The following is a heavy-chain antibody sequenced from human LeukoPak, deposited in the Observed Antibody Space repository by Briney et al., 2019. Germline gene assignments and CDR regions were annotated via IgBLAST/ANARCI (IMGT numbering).Heavy chain of an antibody. D-gene: IGHD2-15*01. CDR3: ARDIVVVVAAPDYCYYGMDV. J-gene: IGHJ6*04. Sequence: GRSLRLSCAASGFTVGSYCMDWVRQAPGKGLGWGSSISSSSSYIYYADSVKGRFTIARDNAKNSLYLQMNSLRAEDTAVYYCARDIVVVVAAPDYCYYGMDVWGKGTTVTVSS. V-gene: IGHV3-21*01. CDR1: GFTVGSYC. CDR2: ISSSSSYI.